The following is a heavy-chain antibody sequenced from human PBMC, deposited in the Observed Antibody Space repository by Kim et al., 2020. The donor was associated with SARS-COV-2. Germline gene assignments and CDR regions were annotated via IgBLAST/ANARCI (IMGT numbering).Heavy chain of an antibody. V-gene: IGHV1-58*02. CDR2: IVVGSGNT. Sequence: SVKVSCKASGFTFTSSAMQWVRQARGQRLEWIGWIVVGSGNTNYAQKFQERVTITRDMSTSTAYMELSSLRSEDTAVYYCAAGLLGYYGMDVWGQGTTVTVSS. CDR1: GFTFTSSA. J-gene: IGHJ6*02. D-gene: IGHD3-16*01. CDR3: AAGLLGYYGMDV.